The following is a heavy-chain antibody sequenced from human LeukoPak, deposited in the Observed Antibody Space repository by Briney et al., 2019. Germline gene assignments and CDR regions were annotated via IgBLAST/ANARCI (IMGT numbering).Heavy chain of an antibody. J-gene: IGHJ3*02. CDR1: GGSISSGSYY. V-gene: IGHV4-30-2*01. D-gene: IGHD2-2*01. Sequence: KASQTLSLTCTVSGGSISSGSYYWSWIRQPAGKGLEWIGYIYDRGSSYSNPSLQSRVTISKDRSKNQFSLKLSSVTAADTAVYYCARDMRSPTYDAFDIWGQGTMVTVSS. CDR3: ARDMRSPTYDAFDI. CDR2: IYDRGSS.